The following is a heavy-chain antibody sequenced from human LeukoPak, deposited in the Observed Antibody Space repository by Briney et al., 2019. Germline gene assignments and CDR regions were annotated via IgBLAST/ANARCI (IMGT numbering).Heavy chain of an antibody. Sequence: GASAKVSCKASGGTFSSYAISWVRQAPGQGLEWMGGIIPIFGTANYAQKFQGRVTITADESTSTAYMELSSLRSEDTAVYYCASAPPYYDILTGYHDAFDIWGQGTMVTVSS. CDR1: GGTFSSYA. D-gene: IGHD3-9*01. CDR3: ASAPPYYDILTGYHDAFDI. V-gene: IGHV1-69*13. J-gene: IGHJ3*02. CDR2: IIPIFGTA.